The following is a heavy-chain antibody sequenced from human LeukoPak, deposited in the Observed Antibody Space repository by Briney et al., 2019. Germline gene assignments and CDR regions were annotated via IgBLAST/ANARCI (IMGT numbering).Heavy chain of an antibody. J-gene: IGHJ4*02. CDR3: AREEASAGDY. V-gene: IGHV4-39*01. D-gene: IGHD2-21*01. CDR2: ICYTGGI. Sequence: PSETLSLTCTVSGGSISSSSHYWAWIRQPPGKGLERIGSICYTGGIFYSPYLKSRVAISVDTSKNQFSLRLKSVTAADTAVYYCAREEASAGDYWGQGTLVTVSS. CDR1: GGSISSSSHY.